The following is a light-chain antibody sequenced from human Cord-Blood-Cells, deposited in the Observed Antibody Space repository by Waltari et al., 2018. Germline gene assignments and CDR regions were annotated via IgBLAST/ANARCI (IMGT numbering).Light chain of an antibody. CDR1: QSISSH. Sequence: DIQMTQSPSSLSASVGDRVTITCRASQSISSHLNWYQQKPGKAPKLLIYAASSLQSGVPSRFSGSGSVTDFTLNISRLQPEDFATDYCQQSYSTPPTFGQGTKLEIK. J-gene: IGKJ2*01. V-gene: IGKV1-39*01. CDR3: QQSYSTPPT. CDR2: AAS.